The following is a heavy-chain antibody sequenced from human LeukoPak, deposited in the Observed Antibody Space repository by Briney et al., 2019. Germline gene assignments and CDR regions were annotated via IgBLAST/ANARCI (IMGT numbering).Heavy chain of an antibody. Sequence: GGSLRLSCAASGFIFSGYSMNWVRQAPGKGLEWVSSISSTSRYIFYADSVKGRFTISRDNSKNTLYLQMNSLRAEDTAVYYCAKGPRIAVAGTANDYWGQGTLVTVSS. CDR1: GFIFSGYS. V-gene: IGHV3-21*04. D-gene: IGHD6-19*01. CDR3: AKGPRIAVAGTANDY. J-gene: IGHJ4*02. CDR2: ISSTSRYI.